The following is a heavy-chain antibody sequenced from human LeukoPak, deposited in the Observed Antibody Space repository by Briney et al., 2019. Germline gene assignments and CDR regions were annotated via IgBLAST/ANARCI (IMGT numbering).Heavy chain of an antibody. V-gene: IGHV3-33*06. D-gene: IGHD2-2*02. Sequence: GGSLRLSCAASGFTFSSYGMHWVRQAPGKGLEWVAVIWYDGSNKYYADSVKGRFTISRDNSKNTLYLQMNSLRAEDTAVYYCAKVQTPYCSSTSCYNFDYWGQGTLVTVSS. CDR3: AKVQTPYCSSTSCYNFDY. CDR2: IWYDGSNK. J-gene: IGHJ4*02. CDR1: GFTFSSYG.